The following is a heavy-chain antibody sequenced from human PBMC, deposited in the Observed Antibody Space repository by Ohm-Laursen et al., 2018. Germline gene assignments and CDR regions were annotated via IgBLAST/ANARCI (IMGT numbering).Heavy chain of an antibody. Sequence: RSLRLSCTASGFTFSSYGMHWVRQAPGKGLEWVAVISYDGSNKYYADSVKGRFTISRDNSKNTLYLQMNSLRAEDTAVYYCAKGDSGGNYFDYWGQGTLVTVSS. CDR1: GFTFSSYG. V-gene: IGHV3-30*18. CDR2: ISYDGSNK. CDR3: AKGDSGGNYFDY. D-gene: IGHD4-23*01. J-gene: IGHJ4*02.